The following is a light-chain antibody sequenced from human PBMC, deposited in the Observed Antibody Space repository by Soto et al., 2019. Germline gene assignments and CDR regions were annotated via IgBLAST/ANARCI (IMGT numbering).Light chain of an antibody. CDR1: QSISDY. V-gene: IGKV1-39*01. CDR3: QQSYSLPLT. CDR2: GAS. Sequence: DIQMTQSPSSLSASVGDRVAITCRSRQSISDYLNWYQQKPGKALKLVIYGASNLQSGVPPRFSGSGSGSEFTLTISGLQPDDFASYFCQQSYSLPLTVGPGTKVDV. J-gene: IGKJ3*01.